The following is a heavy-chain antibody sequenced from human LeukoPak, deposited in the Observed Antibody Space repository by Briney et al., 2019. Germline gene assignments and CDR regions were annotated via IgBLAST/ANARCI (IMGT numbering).Heavy chain of an antibody. CDR2: INSSGGST. Sequence: GASVKVSCKASGYTFIKYYMHWVRQAPGQGLEWMGIINSSGGSTSYAQKFQGRVTMTRDTSTSTDYMELTGLRSEDTAVYYCARERGVPFDYWGQGTLVTVSS. CDR3: ARERGVPFDY. CDR1: GYTFIKYY. V-gene: IGHV1-46*01. J-gene: IGHJ4*02. D-gene: IGHD3-16*01.